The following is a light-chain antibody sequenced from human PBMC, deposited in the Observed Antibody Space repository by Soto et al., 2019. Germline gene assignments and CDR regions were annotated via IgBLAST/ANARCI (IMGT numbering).Light chain of an antibody. CDR3: QPYGSSRT. J-gene: IGKJ1*01. CDR1: QSVSSSY. V-gene: IGKV3-20*01. Sequence: EIVLTQSPCTLSLSPGERATLSCRASQSVSSSYLAWYQQKPGQAPRLLIYGASSRATGIPDRFSGSGSGTDFTLTISRLEPDDFAVYYCQPYGSSRTFGQGTKVDIK. CDR2: GAS.